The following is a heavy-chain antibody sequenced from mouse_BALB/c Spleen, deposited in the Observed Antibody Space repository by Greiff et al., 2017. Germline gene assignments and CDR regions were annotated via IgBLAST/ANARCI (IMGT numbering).Heavy chain of an antibody. D-gene: IGHD2-1*01. CDR1: GYTFTSYW. J-gene: IGHJ4*01. Sequence: QVQLQQPGAELVKPGASVKLSCKASGYTFTSYWMHWVKQRPGQGLEWIGEINPSNGRTNYNEKFKRKATLTVDKSSSTAYMQLSSLTSEDSAVYYCARHPYYYGNHEKAMDYWGQGTSVTVSS. CDR2: INPSNGRT. V-gene: IGHV1S81*02. CDR3: ARHPYYYGNHEKAMDY.